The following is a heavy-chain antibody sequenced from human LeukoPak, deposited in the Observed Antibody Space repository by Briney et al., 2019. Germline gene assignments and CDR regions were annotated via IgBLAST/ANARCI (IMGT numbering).Heavy chain of an antibody. V-gene: IGHV1-69*13. CDR1: GGTFSSYA. CDR2: IIPIFGTA. Sequence: ASVKVSCKASGGTFSSYAISWVRQAPGQGLEWMGGIIPIFGTANYAQKFQGRATITADESTSTAYMELSSLRSEDTAVYYCASGSKQQLVPGLDYWGQGTLVTVSS. D-gene: IGHD6-13*01. CDR3: ASGSKQQLVPGLDY. J-gene: IGHJ4*02.